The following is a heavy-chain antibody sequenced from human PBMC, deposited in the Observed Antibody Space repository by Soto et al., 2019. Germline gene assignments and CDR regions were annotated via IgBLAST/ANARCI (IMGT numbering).Heavy chain of an antibody. V-gene: IGHV3-30-3*01. D-gene: IGHD1-1*01. J-gene: IGHJ4*02. CDR3: ARDHRLNVGGPNPSYYFDY. CDR1: GFTFSSYA. CDR2: ISYDGSNK. Sequence: GGSLRLSCAASGFTFSSYAMHWVRQAPGKGLEWVAVISYDGSNKYYADSVKVRFTISRDNSKNTLYLQMNSLRAEDTAAYYCARDHRLNVGGPNPSYYFDYWGQGTLVTVSS.